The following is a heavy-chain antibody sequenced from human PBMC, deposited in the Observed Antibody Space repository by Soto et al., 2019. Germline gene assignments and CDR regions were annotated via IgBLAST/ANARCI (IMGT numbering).Heavy chain of an antibody. D-gene: IGHD6-19*01. Sequence: EVQLVESGGGLVQPGGSLKLSCAASGFTFSTYSMNWVRQAPGRGLEWVSYIHSSSSWEVYADSVRGRFTVSRDNAKNSLYLQMSSLRAEDTAVYYCVFDSGLVPTVWGKGTRVTVSS. V-gene: IGHV3-48*01. CDR2: IHSSSSWE. CDR1: GFTFSTYS. CDR3: VFDSGLVPTV. J-gene: IGHJ6*04.